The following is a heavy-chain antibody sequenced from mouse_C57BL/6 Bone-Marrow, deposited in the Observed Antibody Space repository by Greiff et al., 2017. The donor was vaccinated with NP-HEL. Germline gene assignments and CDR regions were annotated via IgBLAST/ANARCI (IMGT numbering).Heavy chain of an antibody. CDR1: GFSLTSYA. Sequence: QVQLQQSGPGLVAPSQSLSITCTVSGFSLTSYAISWVRQPPGKGLEWLGVIWTGGGTNYNSALKSRLSISKDNSKSQVFLKMNSLQTDDTARYYCAREEYYGSSLWYFDVWGTGTTVTVSS. J-gene: IGHJ1*03. V-gene: IGHV2-9-1*01. CDR3: AREEYYGSSLWYFDV. D-gene: IGHD1-1*01. CDR2: IWTGGGT.